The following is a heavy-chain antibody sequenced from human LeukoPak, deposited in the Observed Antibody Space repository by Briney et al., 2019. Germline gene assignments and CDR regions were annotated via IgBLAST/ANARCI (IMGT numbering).Heavy chain of an antibody. CDR3: GRDDADVKNYGIQY. CDR1: QSIVSSRD. CDR2: IYDGGKT. D-gene: IGHD5-24*01. V-gene: IGHV3-53*01. Sequence: GGSLRLSCAASQSIVSSRDMSWVRQAPGKGLEWVSIIYDGGKTYYSDSLKGRFTISRDNFKNTLYLQMNNLRAEDTAVYFCGRDDADVKNYGIQYWGQGTLVTVSS. J-gene: IGHJ4*02.